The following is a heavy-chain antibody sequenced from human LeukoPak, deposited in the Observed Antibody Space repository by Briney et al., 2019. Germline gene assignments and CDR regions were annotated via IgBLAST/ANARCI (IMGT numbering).Heavy chain of an antibody. J-gene: IGHJ4*02. D-gene: IGHD3-9*01. CDR3: ARCLRNFDWLFSVDS. Sequence: GGSLRLSCAASGFTFSSYSMNWVRQAPGKGLEWVSYISSSSSTIYYADSVKGRFTISRDNAKQSLYLQMNSLRAEDTAVYYCARCLRNFDWLFSVDSWGQGTLVTVSS. V-gene: IGHV3-48*04. CDR2: ISSSSSTI. CDR1: GFTFSSYS.